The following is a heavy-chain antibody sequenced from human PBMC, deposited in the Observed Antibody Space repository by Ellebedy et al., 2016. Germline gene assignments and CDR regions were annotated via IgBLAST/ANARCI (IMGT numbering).Heavy chain of an antibody. CDR1: GFTFSIYA. V-gene: IGHV3-23*01. CDR3: AKGDCSSTSCYRPYYYYGMDV. CDR2: ICGSGGST. Sequence: GGSLRLXXAASGFTFSIYAMSWVRQAPGKGLEWVSTICGSGGSTYYADSVKGRFTISRDNSKNTLYLQMNSLRAEDTAVYYCAKGDCSSTSCYRPYYYYGMDVWGQGTTVTVSS. J-gene: IGHJ6*02. D-gene: IGHD2-2*01.